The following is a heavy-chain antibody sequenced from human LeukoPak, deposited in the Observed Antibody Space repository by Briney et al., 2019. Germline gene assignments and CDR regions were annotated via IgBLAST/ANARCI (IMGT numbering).Heavy chain of an antibody. V-gene: IGHV4-59*01. Sequence: PSETLSLTCTVSGGSISSYYWSWIRQPPGKGLEWIGYIYYSGSTNHNPSLKSRVTISVDTSKNQFSLKLSSVTAADTAVYYCARARRGGSYYGYWGQGTLVTVSS. J-gene: IGHJ4*02. CDR3: ARARRGGSYYGY. D-gene: IGHD2-15*01. CDR2: IYYSGST. CDR1: GGSISSYY.